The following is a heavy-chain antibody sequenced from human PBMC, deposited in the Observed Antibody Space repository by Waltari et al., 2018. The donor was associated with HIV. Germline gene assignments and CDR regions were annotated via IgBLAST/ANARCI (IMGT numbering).Heavy chain of an antibody. D-gene: IGHD2-15*01. J-gene: IGHJ4*02. CDR1: GFTFSSYG. V-gene: IGHV3-30*18. CDR2: ISDDGSNK. CDR3: AKASARYCSGGSCKGFDY. Sequence: QVQLVESGGGVVQPGRSLRLSCAASGFTFSSYGMHWVRQAPGKGLEWVAVISDDGSNKYYADSVKGRFTISRDNSKNTLYLQMNSLRAEDTAVYYCAKASARYCSGGSCKGFDYWGQGTLVTVSS.